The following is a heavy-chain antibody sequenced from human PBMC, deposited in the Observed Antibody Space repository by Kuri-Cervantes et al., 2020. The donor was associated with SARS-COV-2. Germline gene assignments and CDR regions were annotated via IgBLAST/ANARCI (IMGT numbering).Heavy chain of an antibody. D-gene: IGHD1-26*01. V-gene: IGHV4-34*01. J-gene: IGHJ5*02. CDR3: ARSFRYSGSWSNWFDP. CDR2: INHSGST. Sequence: SETLSLTCAVYGGSFSGYYWSWIRQPPGKGLERIGEINHSGSTNYNPSLKSRVTISVDTSKNQFSLKLSSVTAADTAVYYCARSFRYSGSWSNWFDPWGQGTLVTVSS. CDR1: GGSFSGYY.